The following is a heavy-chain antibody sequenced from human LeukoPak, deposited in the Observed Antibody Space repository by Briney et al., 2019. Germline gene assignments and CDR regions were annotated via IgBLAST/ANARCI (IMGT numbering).Heavy chain of an antibody. CDR3: ARGGSYLSAFDI. J-gene: IGHJ3*02. Sequence: LSGGSLRLSCAASGFTFSDYYMSWIRQAPGKGLEWVSIIYSGGSTFYADSVKGRFTISRDNSKNTLYLQMNSLRAEDTAVYYCARGGSYLSAFDIWGQGTMVTVSS. V-gene: IGHV3-53*01. CDR2: IYSGGST. CDR1: GFTFSDYY. D-gene: IGHD1-26*01.